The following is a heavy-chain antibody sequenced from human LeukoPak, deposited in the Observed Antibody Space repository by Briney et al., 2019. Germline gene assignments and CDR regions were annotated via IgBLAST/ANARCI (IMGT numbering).Heavy chain of an antibody. Sequence: GESLKISCNGSGYXFTSYWIAWVRQMPGKGLEWMGTIDPTDSYTNYSPSFQGHVTNSVDKSISTAYLQWSSLKASDTAMYYCARHVPPDSYYGMDVWGQGTTVTVSS. J-gene: IGHJ6*02. D-gene: IGHD3-10*02. CDR1: GYXFTSYW. V-gene: IGHV5-10-1*01. CDR3: ARHVPPDSYYGMDV. CDR2: IDPTDSYT.